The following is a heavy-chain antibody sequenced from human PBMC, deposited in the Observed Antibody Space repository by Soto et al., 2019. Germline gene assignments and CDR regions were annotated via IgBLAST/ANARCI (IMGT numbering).Heavy chain of an antibody. Sequence: SETLALTCTVPGRSISSYYWSWIRQPPGKGLEWIGYIYYSGSTNYNPPLKSRVTISVDTSKNQFSLKLSSVTAADTAVYYCARSDYDGSASDFYYWGQGDLVTVSS. CDR1: GRSISSYY. CDR2: IYYSGST. D-gene: IGHD3-10*01. J-gene: IGHJ4*02. V-gene: IGHV4-59*01. CDR3: ARSDYDGSASDFYY.